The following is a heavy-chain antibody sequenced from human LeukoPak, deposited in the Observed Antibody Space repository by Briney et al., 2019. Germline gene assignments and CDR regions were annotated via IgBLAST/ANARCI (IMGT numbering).Heavy chain of an antibody. Sequence: SQTLSLTCAVSGGSISSGGYSWSWIRQPPGKGLEWIGYIHHSGNTYYNPSLKSRVAISVDRSKNQFSLKLSSVTAADTAVYYCARHVGALDGFDIWGQGTMVTVSS. CDR1: GGSISSGGYS. J-gene: IGHJ3*02. V-gene: IGHV4-30-2*01. D-gene: IGHD1-26*01. CDR2: IHHSGNT. CDR3: ARHVGALDGFDI.